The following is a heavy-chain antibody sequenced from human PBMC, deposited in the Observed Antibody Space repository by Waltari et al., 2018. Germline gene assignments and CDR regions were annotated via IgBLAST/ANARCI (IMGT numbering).Heavy chain of an antibody. Sequence: QVQVMQSGAEMKQPGSSVKVSCPVSGATFNRYAVSWVRQAPGQGLEWMGRIVPVLQMTNYAQRFRGRITLTASTSATTAFMDLSGLRSEDTAVYYCALSPQQLLAFDFWGQGTMVTVSS. CDR1: GATFNRYA. V-gene: IGHV1-69*04. D-gene: IGHD6-13*01. J-gene: IGHJ3*01. CDR2: IVPVLQMT. CDR3: ALSPQQLLAFDF.